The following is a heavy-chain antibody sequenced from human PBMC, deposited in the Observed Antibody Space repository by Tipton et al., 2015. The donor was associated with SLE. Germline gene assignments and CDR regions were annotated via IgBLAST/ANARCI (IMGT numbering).Heavy chain of an antibody. Sequence: SLRLSCAASGFTFSSYWMSWVRQAPGKGLEWVANIKQDGSEKYYVDSVKGRFAISRDNAKNSLYLQMNSLRAEDTAVYYCARDGGSSWYQKDWGQGTLVTVSS. CDR1: GFTFSSYW. D-gene: IGHD6-13*01. V-gene: IGHV3-7*01. CDR2: IKQDGSEK. CDR3: ARDGGSSWYQKD. J-gene: IGHJ4*02.